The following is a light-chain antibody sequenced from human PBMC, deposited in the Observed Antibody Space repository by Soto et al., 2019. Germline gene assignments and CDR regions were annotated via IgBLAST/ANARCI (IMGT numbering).Light chain of an antibody. CDR2: AAS. CDR3: QQSKSTTRT. J-gene: IGKJ2*02. V-gene: IGKV1-39*01. CDR1: QSISTY. Sequence: DIQMTQSPSSLSASVGDRVTITCRASQSISTYLNWYQQKVGKAPKLLIYAASSLQRGVPSKFSGSGSGTDFTLTISNLQPEDFATYYSQQSKSTTRTFGQGTKLEIK.